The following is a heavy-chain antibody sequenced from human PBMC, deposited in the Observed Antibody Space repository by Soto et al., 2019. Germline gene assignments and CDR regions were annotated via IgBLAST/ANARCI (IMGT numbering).Heavy chain of an antibody. D-gene: IGHD2-15*01. V-gene: IGHV1-2*02. J-gene: IGHJ6*02. Sequence: GASVKVSCKASGYTFTGYYMHWVRQAPGQGLEWMGWINPNSGGTNYAQKFQGRVTMTRDTSISTAYMELSRLSSDDTAVYYCARGPTVVGSHYYYGMDVWGQGTTVTVSS. CDR3: ARGPTVVGSHYYYGMDV. CDR2: INPNSGGT. CDR1: GYTFTGYY.